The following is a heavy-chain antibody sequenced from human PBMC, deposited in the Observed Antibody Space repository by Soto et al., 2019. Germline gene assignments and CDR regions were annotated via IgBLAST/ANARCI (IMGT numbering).Heavy chain of an antibody. J-gene: IGHJ4*02. CDR1: GGTFSSYA. D-gene: IGHD3-3*01. Sequence: RASVKVSCKASGGTFSSYAISWVRQAPGQGLEWMGGIIPIFGTANYAQKFQGRVTITADKSTSTAYMELSSLRSEDTAVYYCARGSSSAHYFDYWGQGTLVTVSS. V-gene: IGHV1-69*06. CDR2: IIPIFGTA. CDR3: ARGSSSAHYFDY.